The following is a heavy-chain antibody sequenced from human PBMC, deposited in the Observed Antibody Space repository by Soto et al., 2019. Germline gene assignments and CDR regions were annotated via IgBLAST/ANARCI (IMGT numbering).Heavy chain of an antibody. CDR1: GFTFSSYA. D-gene: IGHD6-19*01. CDR3: AKIPSIAVAVFDY. CDR2: ISGSGGST. Sequence: AGGSLRLSCAASGFTFSSYAMSWVRQAPGKGLEWVSAISGSGGSTYYADSVKGRFTISRDNSKNTLYLQMNSLRAEDTAVYYCAKIPSIAVAVFDYWGQGTLVTVSS. V-gene: IGHV3-23*01. J-gene: IGHJ4*02.